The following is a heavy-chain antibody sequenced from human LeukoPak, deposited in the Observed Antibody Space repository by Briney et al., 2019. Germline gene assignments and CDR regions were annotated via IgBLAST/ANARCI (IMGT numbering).Heavy chain of an antibody. Sequence: SETLSPTCTVSGGSISSSSYYWGWIRQPPGKGLEWIGSIHYTGSTYYNPPLKSRVTISVDTSKNQFSLKLSFVTAADTAVYYCARDFHARFDPWGQGTLVTVSS. CDR1: GGSISSSSYY. J-gene: IGHJ5*02. V-gene: IGHV4-39*07. CDR3: ARDFHARFDP. CDR2: IHYTGST.